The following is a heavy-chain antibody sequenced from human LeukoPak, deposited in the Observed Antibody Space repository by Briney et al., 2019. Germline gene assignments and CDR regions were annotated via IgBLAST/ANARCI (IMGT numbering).Heavy chain of an antibody. CDR3: ARDYTHYDFWSGYGY. Sequence: PSETLSLTCTVSGGSISSSSYYWGWIRQPPGKGLEWIGSTYYSGSTYYNPSLKSRVTISVDTSKNQFSLKLSSVTAADTAVYYCARDYTHYDFWSGYGYWGQGTLVTVSS. CDR2: TYYSGST. V-gene: IGHV4-39*02. J-gene: IGHJ4*02. CDR1: GGSISSSSYY. D-gene: IGHD3-3*01.